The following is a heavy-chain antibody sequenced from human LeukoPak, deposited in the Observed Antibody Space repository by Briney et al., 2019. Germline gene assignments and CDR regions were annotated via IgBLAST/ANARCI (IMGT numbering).Heavy chain of an antibody. D-gene: IGHD3-3*01. Sequence: GALRLSCVASGFTFTDHPMDWVRQAPGKGLEWVSFISGTSSYIYYAESVKGRFTISRDNAESSLYLQMNSLRAEDTAVYYCASGVVSAYWGQGTLVTVSS. CDR3: ASGVVSAY. CDR1: GFTFTDHP. CDR2: ISGTSSYI. V-gene: IGHV3-21*01. J-gene: IGHJ4*02.